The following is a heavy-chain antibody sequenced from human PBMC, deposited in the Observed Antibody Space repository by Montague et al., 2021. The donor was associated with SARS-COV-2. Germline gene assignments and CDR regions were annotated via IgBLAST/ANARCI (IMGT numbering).Heavy chain of an antibody. D-gene: IGHD3-22*01. Sequence: SETLSLTCTVSGGSISSSSYYWGWVRQPPRKGLEWIGSIYYTGSAYYNPSLKSRVTISVDTSKNQFSLKLSSVTAADTAVYYCARDTRIAMLVVVTRYGLDVGGQGTTVTVSS. CDR2: IYYTGSA. J-gene: IGHJ6*02. V-gene: IGHV4-39*07. CDR1: GGSISSSSYY. CDR3: ARDTRIAMLVVVTRYGLDV.